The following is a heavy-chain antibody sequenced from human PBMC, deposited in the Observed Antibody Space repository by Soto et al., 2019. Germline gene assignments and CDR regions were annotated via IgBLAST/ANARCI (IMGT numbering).Heavy chain of an antibody. V-gene: IGHV1-18*01. Sequence: GASVKVSCKASGGTFSSYAISWVRQAPGQGLEWMGWISAYNGNTNYAQKLQGRVTMTTDTSTSTAYMELRSLRSDDTAVYYCATNGWATKQLIYWGQGTLVTVSS. CDR3: ATNGWATKQLIY. CDR2: ISAYNGNT. CDR1: GGTFSSYA. D-gene: IGHD5-12*01. J-gene: IGHJ4*02.